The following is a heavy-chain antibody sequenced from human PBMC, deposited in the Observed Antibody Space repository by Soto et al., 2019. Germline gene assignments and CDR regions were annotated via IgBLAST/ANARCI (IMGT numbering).Heavy chain of an antibody. J-gene: IGHJ1*01. D-gene: IGHD1-20*01. V-gene: IGHV1-69*01. CDR1: GGTFSGYA. CDR3: AKDPRSITGTTSSEDFQQ. Sequence: QAQLMQSGAEVKKPGSSVKVSCKASGGTFSGYAISWVRQAPGQGLEWMGGIIPVLGTTNYAQKFQGRITIAADESTGTAHMDLRSLSSEDTAVYYCAKDPRSITGTTSSEDFQQWGQGTLVTVSS. CDR2: IIPVLGTT.